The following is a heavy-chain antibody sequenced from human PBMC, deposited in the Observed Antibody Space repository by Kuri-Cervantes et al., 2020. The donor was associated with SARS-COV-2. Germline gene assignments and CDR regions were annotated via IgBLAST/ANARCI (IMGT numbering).Heavy chain of an antibody. CDR1: GFTFSSYD. Sequence: GEALKIPCAASGFTFSSYDMHWVRQATGKGLEWVSAIGTAGDTYYPGSVKGRFTISRDNSKNTLYLQMNSLRAEDTAVYYCARGPYYDILTGYYDYYYYGMDVWGQGTTVTVSS. CDR2: IGTAGDT. CDR3: ARGPYYDILTGYYDYYYYGMDV. J-gene: IGHJ6*02. V-gene: IGHV3-13*01. D-gene: IGHD3-9*01.